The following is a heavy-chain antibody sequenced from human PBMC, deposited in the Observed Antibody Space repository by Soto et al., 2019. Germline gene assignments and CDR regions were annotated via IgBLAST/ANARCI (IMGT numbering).Heavy chain of an antibody. CDR3: ARGSQWLDY. Sequence: SETLSLTCAVYSGSIGGYYWSWIRHPPGKGLEWIEEINQSGATIYNPSLKSRVTISVDTSKNQFSLKLSSVTAADTAVYYCARGSQWLDYWGQGTLVTVSS. J-gene: IGHJ4*02. CDR2: INQSGAT. D-gene: IGHD6-19*01. V-gene: IGHV4-34*01. CDR1: SGSIGGYY.